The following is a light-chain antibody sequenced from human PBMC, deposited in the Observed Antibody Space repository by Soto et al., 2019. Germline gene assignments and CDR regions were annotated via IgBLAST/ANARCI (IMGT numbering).Light chain of an antibody. J-gene: IGLJ3*02. V-gene: IGLV2-23*01. CDR3: CSYASSSTWV. CDR1: SSDVGTYNL. Sequence: QSVLTQPASVSGSPGQSITFSCTGTSSDVGTYNLVSWYQQHPGKVPKLIIYEATKRPSGVSNRFSGSKSGYTASLTISGLQAEDEADYYCCSYASSSTWVFGGGTKLTVL. CDR2: EAT.